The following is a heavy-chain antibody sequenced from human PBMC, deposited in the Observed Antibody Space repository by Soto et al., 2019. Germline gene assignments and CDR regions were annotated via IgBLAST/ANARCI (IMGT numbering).Heavy chain of an antibody. V-gene: IGHV1-3*01. CDR2: INAGNGNT. CDR1: GYTFTSYA. J-gene: IGHJ4*02. Sequence: ASVKVSCKASGYTFTSYAMHWVRQAPGQRLEWMGWINAGNGNTKYSQKFQGRVTITRDTSASTAYMELSSLRSEDTAVYYFARAPPSRYCSGGSCYSPFDYWGQGTLVTVSS. D-gene: IGHD2-15*01. CDR3: ARAPPSRYCSGGSCYSPFDY.